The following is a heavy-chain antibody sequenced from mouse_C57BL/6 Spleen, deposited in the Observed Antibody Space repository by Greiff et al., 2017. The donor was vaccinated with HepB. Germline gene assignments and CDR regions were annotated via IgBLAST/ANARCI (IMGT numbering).Heavy chain of an antibody. V-gene: IGHV5-4*01. Sequence: DVHLVESGGGLVKPGGSLKLSCAASGFTFSSYAMSWVRQTPEKRLEWVATISDGGSYTYYPDNVKGRFTISRDNAKNNLYLQMSHLKSEDTAMYYCARDKGITTVCFDYWGQGTTLPVSS. D-gene: IGHD1-1*01. CDR3: ARDKGITTVCFDY. J-gene: IGHJ2*01. CDR1: GFTFSSYA. CDR2: ISDGGSYT.